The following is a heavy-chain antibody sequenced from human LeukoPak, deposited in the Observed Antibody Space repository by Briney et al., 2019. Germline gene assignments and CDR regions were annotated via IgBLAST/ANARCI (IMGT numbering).Heavy chain of an antibody. CDR3: ARTAIAAAAFYNWFDS. D-gene: IGHD6-13*01. J-gene: IGHJ5*01. V-gene: IGHV3-30*04. CDR2: ISYDGSNK. CDR1: GFTFSSYA. Sequence: PGGSLRLSCAASGFTFSSYAMHWARQAPGKGLEWVAVISYDGSNKYYADSVKGRFTISRDNSKNTLYLQMNSLRAEDTAVYYCARTAIAAAAFYNWFDSWGQGTLVTVSS.